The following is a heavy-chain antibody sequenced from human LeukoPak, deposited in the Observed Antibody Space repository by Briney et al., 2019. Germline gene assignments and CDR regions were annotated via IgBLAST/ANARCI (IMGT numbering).Heavy chain of an antibody. CDR2: IYYSGST. CDR1: GGSVSSGSYY. D-gene: IGHD3-3*01. J-gene: IGHJ4*02. Sequence: SETLSLTCTVSGGSVSSGSYYWSWIRQPPGKGLEWIGYIYYSGSTNYNPSLESRVTISVDTSKNQFSLKLSSVTAADTAVYYCARGLTIHTIDYWGQGTLVTVSS. V-gene: IGHV4-61*01. CDR3: ARGLTIHTIDY.